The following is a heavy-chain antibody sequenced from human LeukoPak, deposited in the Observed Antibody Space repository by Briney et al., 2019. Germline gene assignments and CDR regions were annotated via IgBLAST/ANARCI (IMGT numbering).Heavy chain of an antibody. CDR1: GFTFGDYA. J-gene: IGHJ4*02. CDR3: TRKPPPRVGYFDY. V-gene: IGHV3-49*03. CDR2: IRSKAYGGTT. Sequence: GGSLRLSCTASGFTFGDYAMSWFRQAPGKGLEWVGFIRSKAYGGTTEYAASVKGRFTISRDDSKSIAYLQMNSLKTEDTAVYYCTRKPPPRVGYFDYWGQGTLVTVSS.